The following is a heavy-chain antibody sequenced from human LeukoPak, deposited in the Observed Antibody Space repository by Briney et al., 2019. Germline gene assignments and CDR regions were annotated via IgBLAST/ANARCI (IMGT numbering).Heavy chain of an antibody. Sequence: PGGSLRLSCAASGFTFSSYSMNWVRQAPGKGLEWVSSISSSSSYIYYADSVKGRFTISRDNAKNSLYLQMNSLRAEDTAVYYCARDNSGSYYNPIDYWGQGTLVTVSS. J-gene: IGHJ4*02. V-gene: IGHV3-21*01. CDR3: ARDNSGSYYNPIDY. CDR1: GFTFSSYS. D-gene: IGHD1-26*01. CDR2: ISSSSSYI.